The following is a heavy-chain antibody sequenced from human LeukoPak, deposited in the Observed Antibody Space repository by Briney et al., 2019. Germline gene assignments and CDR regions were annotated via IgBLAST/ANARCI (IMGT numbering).Heavy chain of an antibody. V-gene: IGHV3-13*05. CDR2: IGTAGDP. D-gene: IGHD2-21*01. CDR3: ARSSTLWGAFDI. CDR1: GFTVSSHD. Sequence: GGSLRLSCAASGFTVSSHDIHWVRQTTGKALEWVSGIGTAGDPYYLDSVTGRFTISRENAKNSLYLQMNSLRAGDTAVYYCARSSTLWGAFDIWGQGTMVTVSS. J-gene: IGHJ3*02.